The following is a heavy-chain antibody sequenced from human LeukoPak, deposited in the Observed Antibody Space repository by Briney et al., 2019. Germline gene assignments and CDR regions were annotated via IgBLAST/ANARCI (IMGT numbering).Heavy chain of an antibody. D-gene: IGHD2-2*01. CDR3: ARGPSCTSSSCYTTGLFDY. Sequence: GGSLRLSCTASGFTFSIYSMSWVRQAPGKGLEWVSSISSRSNSTYYADSVKGQFTISRDNAKNSLYLQMNSLRAGDTPVYYCARGPSCTSSSCYTTGLFDYWGQGTLVTVSS. V-gene: IGHV3-21*01. J-gene: IGHJ4*02. CDR1: GFTFSIYS. CDR2: ISSRSNST.